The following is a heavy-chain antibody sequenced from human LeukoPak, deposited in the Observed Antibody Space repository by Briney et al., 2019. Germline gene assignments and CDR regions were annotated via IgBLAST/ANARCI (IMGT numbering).Heavy chain of an antibody. CDR1: GFIFSSYS. D-gene: IGHD7-27*01. Sequence: GGSLRLSCAVSGFIFSSYSMTWVRQAPGKGLEWVSYISSSGDTIYYADSVKGRFTISRDNAKKSLYLQMSSLRAEDTAVYYCGRITGDRAFDIWGQGTMVSVSS. V-gene: IGHV3-48*01. CDR3: GRITGDRAFDI. J-gene: IGHJ3*02. CDR2: ISSSGDTI.